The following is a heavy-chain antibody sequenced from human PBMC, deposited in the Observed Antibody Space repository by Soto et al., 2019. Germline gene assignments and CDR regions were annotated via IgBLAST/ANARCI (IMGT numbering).Heavy chain of an antibody. D-gene: IGHD2-15*01. CDR1: GCTFSSYA. V-gene: IGHV1-69*06. CDR2: IIPIFGTA. Sequence: SVKVSCKASGCTFSSYAISWVRQAPGQGLEWMGGIIPIFGTANYAQKFQGRVTITADKSTSTAYMELSSLRPEDTAVYYCARYVVDGPFHSWRQGNLLTXSS. CDR3: ARYVVDGPFHS. J-gene: IGHJ4*02.